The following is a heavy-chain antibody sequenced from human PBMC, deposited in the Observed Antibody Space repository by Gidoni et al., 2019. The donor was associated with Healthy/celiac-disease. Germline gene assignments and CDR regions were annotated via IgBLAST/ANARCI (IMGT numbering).Heavy chain of an antibody. V-gene: IGHV3-11*06. Sequence: QVQLVESGGGLVKPGGSLRHSCAASGFTFSDYYMSWIRQAPGKGLEWVSYISSSSSYTNYADSVKGRFTISRDNAKNSLYLQMNSLRAEDTAVYYCARDYYDSSGPPVGYFQHWGQGTLVTVSS. D-gene: IGHD3-22*01. CDR1: GFTFSDYY. J-gene: IGHJ1*01. CDR2: ISSSSSYT. CDR3: ARDYYDSSGPPVGYFQH.